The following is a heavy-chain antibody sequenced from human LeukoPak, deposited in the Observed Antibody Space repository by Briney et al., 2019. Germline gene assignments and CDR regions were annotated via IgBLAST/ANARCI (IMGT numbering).Heavy chain of an antibody. CDR3: TTRPYPSQRLFFDY. CDR1: GLTFSNAW. CDR2: IKSKTDGGTT. J-gene: IGHJ4*02. Sequence: GGSLRLSCAASGLTFSNAWMNWVRQAPGKGLEWIGRIKSKTDGGTTDYAAPVKGRFTISRDDSKNTLYLQMNSLNTEDTVLYSCTTRPYPSQRLFFDYWGLGTLVTVSS. V-gene: IGHV3-15*01. D-gene: IGHD2-2*01.